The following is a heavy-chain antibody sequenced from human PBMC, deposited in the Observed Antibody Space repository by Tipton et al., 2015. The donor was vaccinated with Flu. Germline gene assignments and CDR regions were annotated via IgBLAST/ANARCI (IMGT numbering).Heavy chain of an antibody. D-gene: IGHD4-11*01. CDR1: GDSIRSDYY. J-gene: IGHJ5*02. Sequence: LRLSCMVSGDSIRSDYYWGWIRQPPGRGLEWIASINCYGNTYHNPSLKSRVTILVDRSRNQFSLKLTPVTAADTAVYYCARRDFSNYVSDPKNWFDPWGHGTLVTVSS. V-gene: IGHV4-38-2*02. CDR2: INCYGNT. CDR3: ARRDFSNYVSDPKNWFDP.